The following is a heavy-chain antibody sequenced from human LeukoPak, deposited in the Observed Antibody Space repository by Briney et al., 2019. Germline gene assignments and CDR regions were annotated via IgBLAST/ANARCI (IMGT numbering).Heavy chain of an antibody. CDR1: GGSFSGYY. J-gene: IGHJ4*02. D-gene: IGHD2-21*02. CDR3: ARGQSHCGGDCYSGHFDY. CDR2: INHSGST. V-gene: IGHV4-34*01. Sequence: PSETLSLTCAVYGGSFSGYYWSWIRQPPRKGLEWIGEINHSGSTNYNPSLKSRVTISVDTSKNQFSLKLSSVTAADTAVYYCARGQSHCGGDCYSGHFDYWGQGTLVTVSS.